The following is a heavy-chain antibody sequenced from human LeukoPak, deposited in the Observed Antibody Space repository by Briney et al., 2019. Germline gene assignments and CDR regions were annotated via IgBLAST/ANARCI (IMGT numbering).Heavy chain of an antibody. D-gene: IGHD2-21*01. CDR2: ISSSGSSI. CDR3: ARGEVFLI. V-gene: IGHV3-48*03. J-gene: IGHJ3*02. Sequence: GGSLRLSCAASGFTFTSYGLNWVRQAPGKGLEWVSHISSSGSSIYYADSVKGRFTISRDNAKNSLYLQMNSLRAEDTGVYCCARGEVFLIWGQGTMVTVSS. CDR1: GFTFTSYG.